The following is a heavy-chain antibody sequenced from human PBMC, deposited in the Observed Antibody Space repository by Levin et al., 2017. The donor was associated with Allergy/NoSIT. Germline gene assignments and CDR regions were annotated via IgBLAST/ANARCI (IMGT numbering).Heavy chain of an antibody. CDR3: AKDYGGNSGMDV. J-gene: IGHJ6*02. D-gene: IGHD4-23*01. V-gene: IGHV3-43D*03. Sequence: GESLKISCAASGFTFDDYAMHWVRQAPGKGLEWVSLISWDGGSTYYADSVKGRFTISRDNSKNSLYLQMNSLRAEDTALYYCAKDYGGNSGMDVWGQGTTVTVSS. CDR1: GFTFDDYA. CDR2: ISWDGGST.